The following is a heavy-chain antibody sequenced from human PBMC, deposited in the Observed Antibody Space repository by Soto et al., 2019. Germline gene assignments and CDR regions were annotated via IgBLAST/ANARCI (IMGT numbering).Heavy chain of an antibody. J-gene: IGHJ4*02. CDR3: AKDCDILTGPIGY. V-gene: IGHV3-30*18. D-gene: IGHD3-9*01. CDR1: GFTFSSYG. Sequence: QVPLVESGGGVVQPGRSLSLSCAASGFTFSSYGMHWVRQAPGTGLEWVAVISYDGSNKSYADSVTGRFTISRDNSKNTLYLQMNSLRAEDTAVYYCAKDCDILTGPIGYWGKGTLVSVSS. CDR2: ISYDGSNK.